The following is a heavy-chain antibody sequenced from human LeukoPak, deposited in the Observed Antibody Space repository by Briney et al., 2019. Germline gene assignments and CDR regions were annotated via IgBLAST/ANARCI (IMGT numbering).Heavy chain of an antibody. CDR1: GYTFTSYG. V-gene: IGHV1-3*01. Sequence: ASVKVSCKASGYTFTSYGISWVRQAPGQGLEWMGWINAGNGNTKYSQKFQGRVTITRDTSASTAYMELSSLRSEDTAVYYCARGKYSGSSWNYYYGMDVWGQGTTVTVSS. CDR3: ARGKYSGSSWNYYYGMDV. D-gene: IGHD1-26*01. J-gene: IGHJ6*02. CDR2: INAGNGNT.